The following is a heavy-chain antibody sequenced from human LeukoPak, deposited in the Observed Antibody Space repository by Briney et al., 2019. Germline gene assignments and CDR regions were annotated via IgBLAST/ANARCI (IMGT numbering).Heavy chain of an antibody. Sequence: GGSLRLSCAASGFTVSSTYMSWVRKPPGKGLEWASVFYSDTNTNFADSVKGRFTMSRDTSKNTLYLQMNSLRAEDTAMYYCARVSPYYFDSDGYPTVSYPFDVWGQGTMVTVSS. CDR2: FYSDTNT. D-gene: IGHD3-22*01. CDR3: ARVSPYYFDSDGYPTVSYPFDV. J-gene: IGHJ3*01. V-gene: IGHV3-53*01. CDR1: GFTVSSTY.